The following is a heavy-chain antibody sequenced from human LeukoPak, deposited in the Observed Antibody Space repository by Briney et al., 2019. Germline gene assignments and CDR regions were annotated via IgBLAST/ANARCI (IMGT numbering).Heavy chain of an antibody. CDR2: IYHSGST. V-gene: IGHV4-38-2*02. CDR3: ARGSGTMIDY. CDR1: GYPISSGYY. J-gene: IGHJ4*02. D-gene: IGHD1/OR15-1a*01. Sequence: SETLSLTCTVSGYPISSGYYWGWIRQPPGKGLEWIGSIYHSGSTYYNPSLKSRVTISVDTSKNQFSLKLSSVTAADTAVYYCARGSGTMIDYWGQGTLVTVSS.